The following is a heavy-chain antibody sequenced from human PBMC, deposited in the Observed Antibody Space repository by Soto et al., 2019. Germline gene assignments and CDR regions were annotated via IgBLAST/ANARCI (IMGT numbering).Heavy chain of an antibody. CDR3: AGSLVPREDYYYGMDV. CDR2: IIPIFGTA. V-gene: IGHV1-69*13. CDR1: GGTFSSYA. D-gene: IGHD6-13*01. J-gene: IGHJ6*02. Sequence: SVKVSCKASGGTFSSYAISWVRQAPGQGLEWMGGIIPIFGTANYAQKFQGRVTITADESTSTAYMELSSLRSEDTAVYYCAGSLVPREDYYYGMDVWGQGTTVTVSS.